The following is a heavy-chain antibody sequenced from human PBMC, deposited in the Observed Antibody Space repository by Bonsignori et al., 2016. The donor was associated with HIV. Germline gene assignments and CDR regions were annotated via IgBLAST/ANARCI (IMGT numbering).Heavy chain of an antibody. J-gene: IGHJ4*02. D-gene: IGHD3-3*01. V-gene: IGHV3-9*01. Sequence: VRQAPGKGLEWVSGISWNSGSIGYADSVKGRFTISRDNAKNSLYLQMNSLRPEDTALYYCAAFWSGYWWVYGSGRHFDYWGQGTLVTVSS. CDR3: AAFWSGYWWVYGSGRHFDY. CDR2: ISWNSGSI.